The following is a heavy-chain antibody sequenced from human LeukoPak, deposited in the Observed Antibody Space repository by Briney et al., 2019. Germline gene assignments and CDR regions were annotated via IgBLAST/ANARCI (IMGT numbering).Heavy chain of an antibody. CDR2: IYYSGST. J-gene: IGHJ3*02. V-gene: IGHV4-59*11. D-gene: IGHD3-10*02. CDR1: GGSISSHY. CDR3: ARDVRGSAFDI. Sequence: SETLSLTCTVSGGSISSHYWSWIRQPPGKGLEWIGYIYYSGSTNYNPSLKSRVTISVDTSKNQFSLKLSSVTAADTAVYYCARDVRGSAFDIWGQGTMVTASS.